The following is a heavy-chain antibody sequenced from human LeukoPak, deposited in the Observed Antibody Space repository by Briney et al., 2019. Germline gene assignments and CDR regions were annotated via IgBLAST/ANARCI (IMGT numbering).Heavy chain of an antibody. Sequence: GGTLRLSCAASGFTFSNYWMTWVRQAPGKGLEWVAHINQDGSEEHYMDSAKARFTISRDNAKNSLSLQMNSLRAEDTAVHYCVRDGGVSGYDLLDYWGQGTLLTVSS. CDR3: VRDGGVSGYDLLDY. J-gene: IGHJ4*02. CDR2: INQDGSEE. D-gene: IGHD5-12*01. V-gene: IGHV3-7*01. CDR1: GFTFSNYW.